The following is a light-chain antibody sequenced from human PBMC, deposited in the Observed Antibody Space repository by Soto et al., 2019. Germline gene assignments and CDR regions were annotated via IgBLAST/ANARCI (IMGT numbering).Light chain of an antibody. CDR1: QDISSY. V-gene: IGKV1-8*01. J-gene: IGKJ2*01. CDR3: QQYYSYPLYT. CDR2: GAS. Sequence: AIRMTQSPSSLSASTGDRVTISCRTSQDISSYLAWYQQKPGKAPKVLIYGASTLQSGVPSRFSGSGSGTDFTLTISSRQSEDFATDYCQQYYSYPLYTFGQGTNLEIK.